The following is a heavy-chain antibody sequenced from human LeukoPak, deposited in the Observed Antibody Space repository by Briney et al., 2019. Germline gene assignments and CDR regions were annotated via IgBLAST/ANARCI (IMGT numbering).Heavy chain of an antibody. J-gene: IGHJ3*02. V-gene: IGHV4-59*08. CDR2: IYYSGST. CDR1: GGSISSYY. Sequence: SETLSLTCTVSGGSISSYYWSWIRQPPGKGLEWIAYIYYSGSTDYNPSLKSRVTISLDTSKNQFSLNLTSVTAADTAAYYCARHDPIVGTPDAFDIWGQGTMVTVSS. D-gene: IGHD1-26*01. CDR3: ARHDPIVGTPDAFDI.